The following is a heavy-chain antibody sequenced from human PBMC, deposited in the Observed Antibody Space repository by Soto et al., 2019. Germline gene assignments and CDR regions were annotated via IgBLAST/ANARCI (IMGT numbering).Heavy chain of an antibody. D-gene: IGHD3-22*01. Sequence: GGSMRLTCAASGFTFSSYWLHWVRQAPGKGLVWVSRINSDGRSTSNAGSVKGRFTISRDNAKNTLYLQMNSLRAEDTAVYYCFSSGSPGAFDIWGQGTRVTV. CDR2: INSDGRST. J-gene: IGHJ3*02. CDR1: GFTFSSYW. V-gene: IGHV3-74*01. CDR3: FSSGSPGAFDI.